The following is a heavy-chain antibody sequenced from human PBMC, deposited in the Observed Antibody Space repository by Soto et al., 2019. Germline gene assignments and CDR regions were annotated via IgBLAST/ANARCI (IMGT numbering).Heavy chain of an antibody. D-gene: IGHD3-9*01. V-gene: IGHV3-53*01. J-gene: IGHJ6*02. CDR1: GFTVSSNY. Sequence: EVQLVESGGGLIQPGGSLRLSCAASGFTVSSNYMSWVRQAPGKGLEWVSVIYSGGSTYYADSVKGRFTISRDNSKITLYLQMNSLRAEDTAVYYCATRYFDWLPNYYGMDVWGQGTTVTVSS. CDR3: ATRYFDWLPNYYGMDV. CDR2: IYSGGST.